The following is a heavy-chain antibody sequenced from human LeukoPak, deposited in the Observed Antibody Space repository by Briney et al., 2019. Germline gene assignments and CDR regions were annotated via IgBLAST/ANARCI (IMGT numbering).Heavy chain of an antibody. V-gene: IGHV3-33*08. D-gene: IGHD3-22*01. CDR3: ARDFADYYDSSGYYYFGY. CDR2: IGDTGRAK. J-gene: IGHJ4*02. CDR1: GFTFSRHG. Sequence: GGSLRLSCAASGFTFSRHGMHWVRQAPGKGLEWVAVIGDTGRAKYYADSVEGRFTISRDNAENSLYLQMNSLRAEDTAVYYCARDFADYYDSSGYYYFGYWGQGTLVTVSS.